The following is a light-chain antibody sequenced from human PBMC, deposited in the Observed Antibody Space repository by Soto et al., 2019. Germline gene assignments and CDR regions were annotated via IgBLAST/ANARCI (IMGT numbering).Light chain of an antibody. CDR1: TANIEANY. V-gene: IGLV1-47*01. CDR2: RNK. CDR3: TSWDDSLSAWL. Sequence: QSALIQPPSASGTPGQRVTISCSGSTANIEANYVYWYQQLPGTAPKLLIYRNKERPSGVPDRFSGSKSGTSASLAVSGLRPEDEADYFCTSWDDSLSAWLFGGGTKLTVL. J-gene: IGLJ3*02.